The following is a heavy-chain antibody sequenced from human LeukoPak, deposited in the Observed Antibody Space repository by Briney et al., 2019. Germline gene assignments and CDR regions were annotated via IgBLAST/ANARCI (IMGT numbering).Heavy chain of an antibody. V-gene: IGHV4-30-4*08. CDR1: GGSISSGDYY. Sequence: SETLSLTCTVSGGSISSGDYYWSWIRQPPGKGLEWIGYIYYSGSTYYNPSLKSRVTISVDTSKNQFSLKLSSVTAADTAVYYCARSQLLYVAWFAPWGEGPLVTVSP. D-gene: IGHD2-2*02. CDR3: ARSQLLYVAWFAP. CDR2: IYYSGST. J-gene: IGHJ5*02.